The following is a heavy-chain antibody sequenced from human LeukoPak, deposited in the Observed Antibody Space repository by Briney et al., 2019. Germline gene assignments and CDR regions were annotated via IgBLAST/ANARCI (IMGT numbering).Heavy chain of an antibody. CDR1: GGSISSADYY. CDR3: AREGLGDSRGYYFGY. CDR2: IYYDGST. J-gene: IGHJ4*02. V-gene: IGHV4-30-4*08. Sequence: SETLSLTCTVSGGSISSADYYWSWIRQPPGKGPEWIGYIYYDGSTYYNPSLKSRVTISIDTSKNQFSLKLTSVTAADTAVYYCAREGLGDSRGYYFGYWGQGTQVTVSS. D-gene: IGHD3-22*01.